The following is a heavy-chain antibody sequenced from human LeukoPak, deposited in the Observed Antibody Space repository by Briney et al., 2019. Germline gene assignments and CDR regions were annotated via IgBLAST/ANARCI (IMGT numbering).Heavy chain of an antibody. J-gene: IGHJ4*02. CDR3: ARDLYHGHCGGGYCYVLDS. CDR1: GYTFTRFG. D-gene: IGHD2-15*01. Sequence: ASVKDSCKAAGYTFTRFGISWVRQAPGQGLEWMGWISANSGQTYYAQKLQGRVTMTTDTSTSTAYMELSSLRSDDTAIYYCARDLYHGHCGGGYCYVLDSWGQGTLVTVSS. CDR2: ISANSGQT. V-gene: IGHV1-18*01.